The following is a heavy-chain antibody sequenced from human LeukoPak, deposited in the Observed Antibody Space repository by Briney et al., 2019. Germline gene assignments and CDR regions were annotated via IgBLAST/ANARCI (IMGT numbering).Heavy chain of an antibody. D-gene: IGHD2-15*01. CDR2: ISSSGSTI. J-gene: IGHJ5*02. Sequence: GGSLRLSCAASGFTFSDYYMSWIRQAPGKGLEWVSYISSSGSTIYYADSVKGRFTISRDNAKNSLYLQMNSLRAEDTAVYYCARDNYCSGGSCYSHNWFDPWGQGTLVTVSS. CDR1: GFTFSDYY. V-gene: IGHV3-11*04. CDR3: ARDNYCSGGSCYSHNWFDP.